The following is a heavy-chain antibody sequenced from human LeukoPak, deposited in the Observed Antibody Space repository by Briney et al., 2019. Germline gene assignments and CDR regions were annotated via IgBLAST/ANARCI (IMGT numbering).Heavy chain of an antibody. CDR1: GYSFTSYW. J-gene: IGHJ3*02. CDR2: IYPGDSDT. CDR3: TGAHDSSGLWAFDN. D-gene: IGHD3-22*01. Sequence: PGESLKLSRKGSGYSFTSYWIGWVRQMPAKGLEWMGSIYPGDSDTRYSPSFQGQVTIPADKSISTAYLQWSCPKASATATYYCTGAHDSSGLWAFDNSGHGTMVTVSS. V-gene: IGHV5-51*03.